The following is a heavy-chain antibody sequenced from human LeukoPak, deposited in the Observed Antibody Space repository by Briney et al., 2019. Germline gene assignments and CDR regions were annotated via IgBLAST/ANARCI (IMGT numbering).Heavy chain of an antibody. Sequence: GGSLRLSCVASGFTFSSYGMSWVRQAPGKGLEWVSAISGGGVNTHYADSVKGRFTISRDNSKNTLYLQMNSLRAEDTAVYYCAELGITMIGGVWGKGTTVTISS. CDR1: GFTFSSYG. CDR3: AELGITMIGGV. J-gene: IGHJ6*04. V-gene: IGHV3-23*01. CDR2: ISGGGVNT. D-gene: IGHD3-10*02.